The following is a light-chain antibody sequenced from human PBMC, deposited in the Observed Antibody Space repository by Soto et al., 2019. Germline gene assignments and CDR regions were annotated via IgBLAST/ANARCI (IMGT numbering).Light chain of an antibody. Sequence: QSALTQPASVSGSPGQSITISCTGTSSDVGGYNYVSWFQQHPGIVPKLMIYEVSNRPSGVSNRFSGSKSLNTASLTISGLQSEDEAYYYCISYTSKSTWVFGGGTKLTVL. CDR1: SSDVGGYNY. J-gene: IGLJ2*01. V-gene: IGLV2-14*01. CDR2: EVS. CDR3: ISYTSKSTWV.